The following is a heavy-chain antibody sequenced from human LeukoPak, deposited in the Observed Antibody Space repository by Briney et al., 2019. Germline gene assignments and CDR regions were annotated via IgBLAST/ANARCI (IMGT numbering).Heavy chain of an antibody. CDR1: GGSISSYY. Sequence: SETLSLTCTVSGGSISSYYWSWIRQPPGKGLEWIGYIYYSGSTNYNPSLKSRVTISVDTSKNQFSLKLSSVTAADTAVHYCARLGIAAAANWFDPWGQGTLVTVSS. CDR3: ARLGIAAAANWFDP. J-gene: IGHJ5*02. CDR2: IYYSGST. V-gene: IGHV4-59*08. D-gene: IGHD6-13*01.